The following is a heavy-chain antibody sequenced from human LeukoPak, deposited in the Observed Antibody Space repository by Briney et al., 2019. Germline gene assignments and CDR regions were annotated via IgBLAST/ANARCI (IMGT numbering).Heavy chain of an antibody. CDR3: ARRAREYNHDAFDI. CDR1: GYTFTDYY. J-gene: IGHJ3*02. D-gene: IGHD5-18*01. CDR2: INPNSRGT. Sequence: ASVKVSCKASGYTFTDYYMHWVRQAPGQGLEWMGWINPNSRGTDSAQKFQGRFSMTRDTSISTAYMELSRLRSDDTAVYYCARRAREYNHDAFDIWGQGTMVTVSS. V-gene: IGHV1-2*02.